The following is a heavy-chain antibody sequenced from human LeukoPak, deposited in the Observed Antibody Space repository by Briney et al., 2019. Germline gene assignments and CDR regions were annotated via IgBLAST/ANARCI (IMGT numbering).Heavy chain of an antibody. D-gene: IGHD1-7*01. CDR1: GGSISSYY. CDR2: IYYSGST. CDR3: ARDNWNYGSSMDV. Sequence: SETLSLTCTISGGSISSYYWSWIRQPPGKGLEWIGYIYYSGSTNYNPSLKSRVTISVDTSKNQFSLKLSSVTAADTAVYYCARDNWNYGSSMDVWGQGTTVTVSS. J-gene: IGHJ6*02. V-gene: IGHV4-59*01.